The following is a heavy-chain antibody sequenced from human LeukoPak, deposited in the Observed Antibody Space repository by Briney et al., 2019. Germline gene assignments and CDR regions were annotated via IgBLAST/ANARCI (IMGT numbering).Heavy chain of an antibody. D-gene: IGHD3-10*01. J-gene: IGHJ6*02. CDR2: ISTAGVT. CDR1: GFTVSGND. V-gene: IGHV3-13*01. Sequence: GGSLRLSCAASGFTVSGNDMHWVRQIIGKGLEWVSAISTAGVTYYPGSVKGRFIISRENAKNSLYLQMNSLRVGDTAVYYCVRDPSGHGMDVWGRGTTVTVSS. CDR3: VRDPSGHGMDV.